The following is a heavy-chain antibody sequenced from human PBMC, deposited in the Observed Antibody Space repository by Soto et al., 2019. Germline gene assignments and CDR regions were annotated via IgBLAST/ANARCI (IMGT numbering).Heavy chain of an antibody. CDR1: GYIFVNYG. Sequence: QVQLVQSGDEVRKPGSSVKVSCKASGYIFVNYGIAWVRQAPGQGLEWMGWISPYSGNTHYASKVQGRLTMTTDTSTSTAYMDLGSLTSDDTAVYYXXXXXXXXTXXPQDVWGQGTTVTVSS. J-gene: IGHJ6*02. CDR2: ISPYSGNT. V-gene: IGHV1-18*01. CDR3: XXXXXXXTXXPQDV.